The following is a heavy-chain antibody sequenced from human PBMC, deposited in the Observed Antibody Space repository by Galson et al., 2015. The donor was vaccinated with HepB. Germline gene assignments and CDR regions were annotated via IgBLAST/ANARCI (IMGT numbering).Heavy chain of an antibody. CDR1: GFTFSSYA. CDR3: ARATDCSSTSCYSSWFDP. J-gene: IGHJ5*02. V-gene: IGHV3-30-3*01. Sequence: SLRLSCAASGFTFSSYAMHWVRQAPGKGLEWVAVISYDGSNKYYADSVKGRFTISRDNSKNTLYLQMNSLRAEDTAVYYCARATDCSSTSCYSSWFDPWGQGTLVTVSS. D-gene: IGHD2-2*02. CDR2: ISYDGSNK.